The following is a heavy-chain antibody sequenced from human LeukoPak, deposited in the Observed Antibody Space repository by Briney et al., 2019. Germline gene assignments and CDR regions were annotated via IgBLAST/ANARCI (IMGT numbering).Heavy chain of an antibody. CDR3: AKDRVGWELPDY. CDR1: GFTFSSYG. V-gene: IGHV3-30*02. J-gene: IGHJ4*02. Sequence: GGSLRLSCEASGFTFSSYGMHWVRQAPGKGLEWVAVIWYDGSNKYYGDSVKGRFTISRDNSKNTVHLQMNSLRAEDTAVYYCAKDRVGWELPDYWGQGTLVTVSS. CDR2: IWYDGSNK. D-gene: IGHD1-7*01.